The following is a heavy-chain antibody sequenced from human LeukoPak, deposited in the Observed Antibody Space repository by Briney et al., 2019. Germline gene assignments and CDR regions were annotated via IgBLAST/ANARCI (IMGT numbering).Heavy chain of an antibody. CDR3: ARGAQIFADY. CDR1: GFTFSSYS. Sequence: GGSLRLSCAASGFTFSSYSMNWVRQAPGKGLEWVSSISSSSSYIYYADSVKGRFTISRDNAKNSLYLQMNSPRAEDTAVYYCARGAQIFADYWGQGTLVTVSS. D-gene: IGHD2-15*01. J-gene: IGHJ4*02. CDR2: ISSSSSYI. V-gene: IGHV3-21*01.